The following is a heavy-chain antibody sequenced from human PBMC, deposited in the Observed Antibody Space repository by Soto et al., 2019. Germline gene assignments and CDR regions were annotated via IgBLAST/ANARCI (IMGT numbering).Heavy chain of an antibody. V-gene: IGHV3-48*02. Sequence: EVQLLESGGGLVQPGGSLRLSCAASGFTFSSYAMSWVRQAPGKGLEWVSAISGSSSTIYYADSVKGRFTISRDNAKNSLYLQMNSLRDEDTAVYYCARESYCSRTSCYTDAFDVWGQGTMVTVSS. D-gene: IGHD2-2*02. CDR3: ARESYCSRTSCYTDAFDV. CDR2: ISGSSSTI. J-gene: IGHJ3*01. CDR1: GFTFSSYA.